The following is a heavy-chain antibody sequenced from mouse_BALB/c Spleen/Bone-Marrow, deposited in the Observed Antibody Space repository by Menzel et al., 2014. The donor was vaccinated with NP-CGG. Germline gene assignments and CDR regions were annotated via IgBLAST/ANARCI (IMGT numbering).Heavy chain of an antibody. CDR2: ISSGGSYT. CDR1: GFTFSNYA. J-gene: IGHJ2*01. Sequence: EVQLVESGGGLVKPGGSLKLSCAASGFTFSNYAMSWVRQTPEKRLEWVAIISSGGSYTYYPDSVKGRFTISRDNDKSILCLQMSSLRSKDAAMYYCVRQGEFDYWGQRTPRTVSS. CDR3: VRQGEFDY. D-gene: IGHD2-13*01. V-gene: IGHV5-9-3*01.